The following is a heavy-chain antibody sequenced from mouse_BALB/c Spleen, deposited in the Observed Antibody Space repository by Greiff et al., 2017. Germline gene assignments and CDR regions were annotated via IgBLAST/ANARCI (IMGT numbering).Heavy chain of an antibody. CDR2: ISYSGST. V-gene: IGHV3-2*02. CDR3: ARREGDV. CDR1: GYSITSDYA. Sequence: EVMLVESGPGLVKPSQSLSLTCTVTGYSITSDYAWHWIRQFPGNKLEWMGYISYSGSTSYNPSLKSRISITRDTSKNQFFLQLNSVTTEDTATYYCARREGDVWGAGTTVTVSS. J-gene: IGHJ1*01.